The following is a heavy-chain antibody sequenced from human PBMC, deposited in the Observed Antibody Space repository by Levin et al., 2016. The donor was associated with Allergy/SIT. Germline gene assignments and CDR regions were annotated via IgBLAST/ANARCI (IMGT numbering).Heavy chain of an antibody. J-gene: IGHJ4*02. CDR3: VKDIGGAGTGYSSGWFFDY. CDR2: ISSNGGST. Sequence: GESLKISCSASGFTFSSYAMHWVRQAPGKGLEYVSAISSNGGSTYYADSVKGRFTISRDNSKNTLYLQMSSLRAEDTAVYYCVKDIGGAGTGYSSGWFFDYWGQGTLVTVSS. CDR1: GFTFSSYA. V-gene: IGHV3-64D*06. D-gene: IGHD6-19*01.